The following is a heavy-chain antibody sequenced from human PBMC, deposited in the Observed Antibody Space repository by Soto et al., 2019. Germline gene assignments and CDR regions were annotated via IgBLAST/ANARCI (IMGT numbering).Heavy chain of an antibody. J-gene: IGHJ4*02. Sequence: QLQLQESGPGLVKPSETLSLTCTVSGGSISRRSYYWGWIRQPPGQGLEWIGSISYSGSTYNNPSLKSRVTISVDTSKNQFSLKLSSVTAADTAVYYCARQAYSDYDSPEYFDYWGQGTLVTVSS. D-gene: IGHD5-12*01. CDR3: ARQAYSDYDSPEYFDY. CDR1: GGSISRRSYY. CDR2: ISYSGST. V-gene: IGHV4-39*01.